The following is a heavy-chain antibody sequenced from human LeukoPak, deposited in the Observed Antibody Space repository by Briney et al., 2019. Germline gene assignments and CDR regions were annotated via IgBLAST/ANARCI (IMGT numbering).Heavy chain of an antibody. CDR2: INSDGSGT. CDR3: ASWPRSL. CDR1: GFTFDDYG. J-gene: IGHJ4*02. Sequence: GGPLRLSCAASGFTFDDYGMSWVRQAPGKGLVWVPRINSDGSGTSYADSVKGRFTISRDNAKNTLYLQMNSLRAEDTAVHYCASWPRSLWGQGTLVTVSS. V-gene: IGHV3-74*01.